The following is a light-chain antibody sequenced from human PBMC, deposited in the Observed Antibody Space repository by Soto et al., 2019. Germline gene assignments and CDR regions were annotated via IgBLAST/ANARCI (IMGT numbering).Light chain of an antibody. J-gene: IGKJ4*01. CDR3: HQYASSPLT. V-gene: IGKV3-20*01. CDR1: QSVGKNY. Sequence: EIVLTQSPGTLSLSPGERAALSCRASQSVGKNYLGWYQQKPGQSPRLLIYDASKRATGIPDRFSGTASGTDFTLTISRLEPEDCAVYYCHQYASSPLTFGGGTRVEIK. CDR2: DAS.